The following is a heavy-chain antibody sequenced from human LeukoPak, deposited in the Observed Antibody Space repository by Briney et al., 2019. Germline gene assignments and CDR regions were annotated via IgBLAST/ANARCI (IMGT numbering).Heavy chain of an antibody. CDR2: ITGDGGST. CDR1: GFTFDDNA. D-gene: IGHD2-8*02. Sequence: GGSLRLSCAASGFTFDDNAMHWFRQAPGKGLEWVSLITGDGGSTYYADSVKGRFTISRDNSKNSLYLQMNSLRTEDTALYYCAKDGGTGSYSDYWGRGTLVTVSS. V-gene: IGHV3-43*02. J-gene: IGHJ4*02. CDR3: AKDGGTGSYSDY.